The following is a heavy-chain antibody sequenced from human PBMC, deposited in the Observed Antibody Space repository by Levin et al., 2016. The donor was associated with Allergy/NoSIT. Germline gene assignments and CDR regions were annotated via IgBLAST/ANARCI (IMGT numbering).Heavy chain of an antibody. CDR3: ARELLATSAYYYFYYGLDV. V-gene: IGHV1-2*02. J-gene: IGHJ6*02. CDR2: INPNSGDT. CDR1: GYIFNAFY. D-gene: IGHD2-15*01. Sequence: ASVKVSCKTSGYIFNAFYIYWVRQAPGQGLEWMGWINPNSGDTNYAQKFHGRVTMTRDTSITTAYMDLSGLRSDDTAVYYCARELLATSAYYYFYYGLDVWGQGTTVTVTS.